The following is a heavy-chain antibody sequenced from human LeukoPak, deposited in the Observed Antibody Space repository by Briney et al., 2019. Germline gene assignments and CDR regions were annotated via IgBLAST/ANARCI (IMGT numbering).Heavy chain of an antibody. V-gene: IGHV1-2*02. CDR2: INPNSGGT. CDR1: GYTFTGSY. D-gene: IGHD1-26*01. Sequence: ASVKVSCKASGYTFTGSYMHWVRQAPGQGLEWMGWINPNSGGTNYAQKFQGRVTMTRDTSISTAYMELSRLRSEDTAVYYCARWVHSGSYNYFDYWGQGTLVTVSS. J-gene: IGHJ4*02. CDR3: ARWVHSGSYNYFDY.